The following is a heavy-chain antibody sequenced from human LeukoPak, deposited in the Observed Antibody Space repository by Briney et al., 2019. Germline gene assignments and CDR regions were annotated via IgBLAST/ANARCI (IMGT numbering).Heavy chain of an antibody. CDR3: ARGRNAGGPYYSDY. J-gene: IGHJ4*02. CDR1: GFTFSSYA. Sequence: GRSLRLSCAASGFTFSSYAMHWVRQAPGKGLEWVTVISYDENNKYYADSLKGRFTISRDNAKNSLFLQLSSLRDEDTAVYYCARGRNAGGPYYSDYWGQGTLVTVSS. V-gene: IGHV3-30*07. CDR2: ISYDENNK. D-gene: IGHD4-23*01.